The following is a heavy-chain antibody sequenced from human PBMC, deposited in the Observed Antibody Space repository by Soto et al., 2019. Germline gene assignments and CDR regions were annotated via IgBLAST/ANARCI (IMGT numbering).Heavy chain of an antibody. J-gene: IGHJ6*02. CDR2: IIPIFGTA. CDR3: AKGLGYCSSTSCYYYGMDV. CDR1: GGTFSSYA. D-gene: IGHD2-2*01. V-gene: IGHV1-69*01. Sequence: QVQLVQSGAEVKKPGSSVKVSCKASGGTFSSYAISWVRQAPGQGLEWMGGIIPIFGTANYAQKFQGRVTITADESTRTAYMELSSLRSEDTAVYYCAKGLGYCSSTSCYYYGMDVWGQGTTVTVSS.